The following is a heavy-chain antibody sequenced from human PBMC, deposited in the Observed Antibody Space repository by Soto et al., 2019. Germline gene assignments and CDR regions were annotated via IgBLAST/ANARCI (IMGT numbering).Heavy chain of an antibody. CDR3: ARDRLPMVRGVIGRDNWFDP. V-gene: IGHV4-59*12. D-gene: IGHD3-10*01. CDR2: VYYNGST. CDR1: GADIVGLY. J-gene: IGHJ5*02. Sequence: AVPLSLECTRRGADIVGLYRRWVSESTGKGLEWIASVYYNGSTNYNPLLKSRVHISLDTSKTQFSLKLSSVTAADSAVYYCARDRLPMVRGVIGRDNWFDPWGRGTLVTVSS.